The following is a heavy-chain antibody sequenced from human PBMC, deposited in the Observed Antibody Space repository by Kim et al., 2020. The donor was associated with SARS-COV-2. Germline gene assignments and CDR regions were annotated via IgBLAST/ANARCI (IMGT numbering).Heavy chain of an antibody. V-gene: IGHV3-53*01. CDR1: GFTVSSYC. D-gene: IGHD4-17*01. Sequence: GGSLRLSCAASGFTVSSYCMSWVRQTPGKGLEWVSLIYPDGYPYYADSVKGRFTISRETSESTLYLQMNSLRADDTAVYYCGRLDFGDDYWGQGTLVTVSS. CDR3: GRLDFGDDY. CDR2: IYPDGYP. J-gene: IGHJ4*02.